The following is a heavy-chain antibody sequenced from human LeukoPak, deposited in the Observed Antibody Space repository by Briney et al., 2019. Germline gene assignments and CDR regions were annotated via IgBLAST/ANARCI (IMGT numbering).Heavy chain of an antibody. CDR1: GGSITNSDYY. Sequence: SETLSLTCTVSGGSITNSDYYWGWIRQPPGKGLEWIGSIYYSGSTFFNPSLKSRVTVSEDTSKNQFSLKLSSVTAADTAVYYCARLGCSSTSCYEGYYMDVWGKGTTVTISS. CDR2: IYYSGST. CDR3: ARLGCSSTSCYEGYYMDV. V-gene: IGHV4-39*07. D-gene: IGHD2-2*01. J-gene: IGHJ6*03.